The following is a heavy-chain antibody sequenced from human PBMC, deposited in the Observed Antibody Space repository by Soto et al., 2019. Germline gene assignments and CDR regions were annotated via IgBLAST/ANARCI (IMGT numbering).Heavy chain of an antibody. CDR1: GFTVSSNY. CDR3: AKFTVTQSVIDY. CDR2: IYSGGST. V-gene: IGHV3-53*01. D-gene: IGHD4-17*01. Sequence: GGSLRLSCAASGFTVSSNYMSWVRQAPGKGLEWVSVIYSGGSTYYADSVKGRFTISRDNSKNTLYLQMNSLRAEDTAVYYCAKFTVTQSVIDYWGQGTRVTVSS. J-gene: IGHJ4*02.